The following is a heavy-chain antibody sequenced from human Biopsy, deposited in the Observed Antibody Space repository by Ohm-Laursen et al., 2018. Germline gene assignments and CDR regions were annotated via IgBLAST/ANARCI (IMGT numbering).Heavy chain of an antibody. J-gene: IGHJ4*02. V-gene: IGHV4-31*03. CDR1: GVSINTGGYY. D-gene: IGHD3-16*01. CDR3: TRAGGGKIYGL. Sequence: PSDTLSLTCTVSGVSINTGGYYWTWIRQHPGTGLEWIGYIRYSGNTLYNPSLKSRLTISVDTSRNQFSLKLTSVTAADTALYYCTRAGGGKIYGLWGQGILVTVSS. CDR2: IRYSGNT.